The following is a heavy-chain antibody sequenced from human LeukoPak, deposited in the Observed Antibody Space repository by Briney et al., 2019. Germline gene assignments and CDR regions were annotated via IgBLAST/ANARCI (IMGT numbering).Heavy chain of an antibody. CDR3: ARGNIVVVPADYGGFDI. CDR2: IYYSGST. J-gene: IGHJ3*02. V-gene: IGHV4-61*05. D-gene: IGHD2-2*01. CDR1: GGSISSSSYY. Sequence: PSETLSLTCTVSGGSISSSSYYWGWIRQPPGKGLEWIGYIYYSGSTNYNPSLKSRVTISVDTSKNQFSLKLSSVTAADTAVYYCARGNIVVVPADYGGFDIWGQGTMVTVSS.